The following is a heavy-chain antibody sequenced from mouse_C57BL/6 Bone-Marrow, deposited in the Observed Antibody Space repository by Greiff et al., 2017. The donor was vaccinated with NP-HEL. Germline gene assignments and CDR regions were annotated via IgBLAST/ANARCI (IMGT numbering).Heavy chain of an antibody. Sequence: VQLQQPGAELVKPGASVKLSCKASGYTFTSYWMHWVKQRPGQGLEWIGMIHPNSGSTNYNEKFKSKATLTVDKSSSTAYMQLSSLTSEDSAVYYCARRWLLGAMDYWGQGTSVTVSS. J-gene: IGHJ4*01. CDR3: ARRWLLGAMDY. D-gene: IGHD2-3*01. V-gene: IGHV1-64*01. CDR2: IHPNSGST. CDR1: GYTFTSYW.